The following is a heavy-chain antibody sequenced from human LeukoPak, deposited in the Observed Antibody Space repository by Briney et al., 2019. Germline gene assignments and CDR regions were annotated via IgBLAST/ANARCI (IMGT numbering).Heavy chain of an antibody. Sequence: GGSLRLSCAASGFTFSSYAMSWVRQAPGKGLEWVSRINTDGSSTSYADSVKGRFTISRDNAKNTLYLQMNSLRAEDTAVYYCARDWNWAFDYWGQGTLVTVSS. D-gene: IGHD1-7*01. CDR2: INTDGSST. V-gene: IGHV3-74*01. CDR3: ARDWNWAFDY. J-gene: IGHJ4*02. CDR1: GFTFSSYA.